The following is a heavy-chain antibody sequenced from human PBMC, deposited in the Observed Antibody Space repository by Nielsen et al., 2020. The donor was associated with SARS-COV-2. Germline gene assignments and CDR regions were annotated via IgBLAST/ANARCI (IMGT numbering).Heavy chain of an antibody. V-gene: IGHV4-39*07. D-gene: IGHD4/OR15-4a*01. J-gene: IGHJ4*02. CDR1: GGSISSGDYY. Sequence: SETLSLTCTVSGGSISSGDYYWSWIRQSPGKGLEWIGEINHRGNTNSNPSLESRVTMSVDTSKNQLSLKLRSVTAADTAVYYCASGPDYYRFDYWGQGTLVTVSS. CDR3: ASGPDYYRFDY. CDR2: INHRGNT.